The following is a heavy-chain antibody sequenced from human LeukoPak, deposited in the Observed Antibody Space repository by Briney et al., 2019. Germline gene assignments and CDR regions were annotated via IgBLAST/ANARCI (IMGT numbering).Heavy chain of an antibody. V-gene: IGHV3-7*03. D-gene: IGHD6-13*01. CDR1: GFTFSTFW. CDR3: AKFEKLVRLGAFDI. CDR2: INPDGSRE. Sequence: GGSLRLSCVTPGFTFSTFWMNWVRQAPGKGLEWVANINPDGSRERSVDSVKGRFTISRDNSKNTLYLQMNSLRAEDTAVYYCAKFEKLVRLGAFDIWGQGTMVTVSS. J-gene: IGHJ3*02.